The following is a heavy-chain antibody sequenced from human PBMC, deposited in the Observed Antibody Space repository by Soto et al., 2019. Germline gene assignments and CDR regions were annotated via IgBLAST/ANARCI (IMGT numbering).Heavy chain of an antibody. D-gene: IGHD2-15*01. CDR2: IYHSGST. J-gene: IGHJ6*02. Sequence: QVQLQESGPGLVKPSGTLSLTCAVSGGYISSIYWWTWVRQPPGKGLEWIGEIYHSGSTNYNPSLKSRVIISVDKSKKQFSLKLKSVTAADTAVYYCAGAAGGPKTNGMDVWGQGTTVTVSS. V-gene: IGHV4-4*02. CDR1: GGYISSIYW. CDR3: AGAAGGPKTNGMDV.